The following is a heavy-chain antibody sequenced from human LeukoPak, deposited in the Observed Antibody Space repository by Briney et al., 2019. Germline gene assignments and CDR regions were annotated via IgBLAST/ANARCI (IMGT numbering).Heavy chain of an antibody. CDR2: INHSGST. CDR1: GGSFSGYY. D-gene: IGHD3-3*01. J-gene: IGHJ4*02. CDR3: ARGPLEGLLYIRGYFDY. Sequence: PSETLSLTCAVYGGSFSGYYWSWIRQPPGKGLEWIGEINHSGSTNYNPSLKSRVTISVDTSKNQFSLKLSSVTAADTAVYYCARGPLEGLLYIRGYFDYWGQGTLVTVSS. V-gene: IGHV4-34*01.